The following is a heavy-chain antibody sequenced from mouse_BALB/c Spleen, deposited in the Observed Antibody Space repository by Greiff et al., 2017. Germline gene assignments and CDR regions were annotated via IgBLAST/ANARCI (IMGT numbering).Heavy chain of an antibody. CDR2: ISSGGGNT. D-gene: IGHD1-1*01. J-gene: IGHJ4*01. Sequence: DVQLVESGGGLVKPGGSLKLSCAASGFAFSSYDMSWVRQTPEKRLEWVAYISSGGGNTYYPDTVQGRFTISRDNAKNTLYLQMSSLKSEDTAMYYCASPFYYGYAMDYWGQGTSVTVSS. CDR1: GFAFSSYD. CDR3: ASPFYYGYAMDY. V-gene: IGHV5-12-1*01.